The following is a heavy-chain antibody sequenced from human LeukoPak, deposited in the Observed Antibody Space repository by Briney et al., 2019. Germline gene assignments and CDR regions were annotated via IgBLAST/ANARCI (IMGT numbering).Heavy chain of an antibody. J-gene: IGHJ5*02. CDR2: MKNSDNTI. V-gene: IGHV3-11*04. CDR3: ARDYDFWNWFDP. Sequence: GGSLRLSCAASGFIFSDYYMSWFRQAPGKGLEWVSYMKNSDNTIYYADSVKGRFTISRDNAKNSLYLQMNSLRAEDTAVYYCARDYDFWNWFDPWGQGTLVTVSS. CDR1: GFIFSDYY. D-gene: IGHD3-3*01.